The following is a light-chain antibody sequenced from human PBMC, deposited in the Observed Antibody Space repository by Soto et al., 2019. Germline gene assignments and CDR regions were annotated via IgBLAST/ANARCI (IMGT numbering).Light chain of an antibody. J-gene: IGKJ3*01. CDR3: QKYNSAAFT. CDR1: QGISNY. CDR2: ATS. Sequence: DIQMTQSPSSLSASVGDRVTITCRASQGISNYLAWYQQKPGKVPKLLIYATSTLQSGAPSRFSGSRSGTDFTLTISSLQPEDVATYYCQKYNSAAFTFGPGNKVDIK. V-gene: IGKV1-27*01.